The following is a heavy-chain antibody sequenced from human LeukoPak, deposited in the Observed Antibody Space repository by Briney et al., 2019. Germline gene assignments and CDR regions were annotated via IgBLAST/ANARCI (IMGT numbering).Heavy chain of an antibody. CDR2: ISSGSKYI. V-gene: IGHV3-21*01. J-gene: IGHJ1*01. CDR3: ARALSYSYGSMDF. Sequence: AGGSLRLSCVDSGFTFSSYSMNWVRQAPGKGLEWVSSISSGSKYIYNADSVKGRFTISRDNSKNSLYVQMNSLRVEDTAVYYCARALSYSYGSMDFWGQGTLVIVSS. D-gene: IGHD5-18*01. CDR1: GFTFSSYS.